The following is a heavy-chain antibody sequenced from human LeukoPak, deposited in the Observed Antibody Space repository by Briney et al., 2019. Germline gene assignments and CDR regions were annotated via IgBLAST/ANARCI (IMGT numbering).Heavy chain of an antibody. V-gene: IGHV4-38-2*01. J-gene: IGHJ4*02. D-gene: IGHD2-2*01. CDR3: XXVTAXXTDX. CDR2: IYHSGST. CDR1: GYSISSGYY. Sequence: SETLSLTCAVSGYSISSGYYWGWIRQPPGKGLEWIGSIYHSGSTYYNPSLKSRVTISVDTSKNQSSLKLSSVTAADTSVYYCXXVTAXXTDXXGQG.